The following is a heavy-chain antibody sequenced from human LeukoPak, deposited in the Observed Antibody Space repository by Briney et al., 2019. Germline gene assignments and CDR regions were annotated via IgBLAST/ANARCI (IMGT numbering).Heavy chain of an antibody. Sequence: GGSLRLSCSASGFTFSSYWMSWVRQAPGKGLEWMANIKQDGSEKYYVDSVKGRFTISRDNAKNSLSLQMNSLRAEDTAMYYCARMDIGLVRDWGQGTLVTVSS. V-gene: IGHV3-7*01. J-gene: IGHJ4*02. CDR1: GFTFSSYW. CDR3: ARMDIGLVRD. CDR2: IKQDGSEK. D-gene: IGHD3-10*01.